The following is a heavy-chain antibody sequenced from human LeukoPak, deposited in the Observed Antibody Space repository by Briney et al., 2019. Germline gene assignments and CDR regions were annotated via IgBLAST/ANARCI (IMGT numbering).Heavy chain of an antibody. V-gene: IGHV3-74*01. CDR1: VFTLTSYW. J-gene: IGHJ4*02. Sequence: PGGALRLSCAPSVFTLTSYWMNCLRPGPGKGRVWVSRINSDGSTTSYPDSVKGRFSISTDNAKNTLYLQMNSLRAEDTAVYYCARGPYSRSAIYYNDYWGQGTLVTVSS. CDR3: ARGPYSRSAIYYNDY. CDR2: INSDGSTT. D-gene: IGHD3-10*01.